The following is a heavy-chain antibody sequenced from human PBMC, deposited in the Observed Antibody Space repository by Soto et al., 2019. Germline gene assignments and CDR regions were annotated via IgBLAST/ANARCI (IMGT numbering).Heavy chain of an antibody. CDR1: GFTFNNFW. CDR2: INSDGTTT. CDR3: VRDIR. V-gene: IGHV3-74*01. J-gene: IGHJ4*02. Sequence: EVQLVESGGGLVQPGGSLRLSCAASGFTFNNFWMYWVRQTPEKGLVWVSGINSDGTTTIYADSVKGRFTISRDNAQNTLYLQMNRLTVEDTAIYYCVRDIRWGQGTLVTVSS.